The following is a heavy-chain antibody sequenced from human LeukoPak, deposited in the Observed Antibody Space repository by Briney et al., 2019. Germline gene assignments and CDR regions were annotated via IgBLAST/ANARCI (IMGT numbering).Heavy chain of an antibody. CDR1: GYTFNSYG. D-gene: IGHD3-10*01. Sequence: ASVKVSCKSSGYTFNSYGITWVRQAPGQGLEWVGWINPNSGGTIYAQKFQGRVTMTRDTSISTVYMELSRLRSDDTAVYYCARAPPITRGPFDPWGQGTLVTVSS. CDR3: ARAPPITRGPFDP. V-gene: IGHV1-2*02. CDR2: INPNSGGT. J-gene: IGHJ5*02.